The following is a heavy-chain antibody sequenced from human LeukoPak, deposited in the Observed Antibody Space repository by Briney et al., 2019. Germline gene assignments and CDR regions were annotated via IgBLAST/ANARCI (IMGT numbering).Heavy chain of an antibody. CDR3: ARDRALYCSSTSCYVYGMDV. J-gene: IGHJ6*04. CDR1: GGSISSGGYY. V-gene: IGHV4-31*03. D-gene: IGHD2-2*01. Sequence: PSETLSLTCTVSGGSISSGGYYWSWIRQHPGKGLEWIGYIYYSGSTYYNPSLKSRVTISVDTSKNQFSLKLSSVTAADTAAYYCARDRALYCSSTSCYVYGMDVWGKGTTVTVSS. CDR2: IYYSGST.